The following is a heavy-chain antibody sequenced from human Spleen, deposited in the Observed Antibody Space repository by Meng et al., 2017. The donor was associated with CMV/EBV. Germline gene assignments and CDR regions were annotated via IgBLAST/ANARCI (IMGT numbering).Heavy chain of an antibody. CDR2: IYPGDSDI. D-gene: IGHD4-23*01. CDR3: ARPQADNGNLEGYYFDS. V-gene: IGHV5-51*01. Sequence: GESLKISCEGSGYSFTNYWIGWVRQMPGKGLEWMGLIYPGDSDIKYNPSFQGQVTISAAQSISTAYLQWSSLKASDTAMYYCARPQADNGNLEGYYFDSWGQGTLVTVSS. J-gene: IGHJ4*02. CDR1: GYSFTNYW.